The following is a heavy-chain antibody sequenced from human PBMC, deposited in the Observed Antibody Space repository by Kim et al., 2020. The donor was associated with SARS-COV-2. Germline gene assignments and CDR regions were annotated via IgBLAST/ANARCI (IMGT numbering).Heavy chain of an antibody. J-gene: IGHJ2*01. Sequence: KFQGRVTITADESTSTAYMELSSLRSEDTAVYYCARAPSIAARLGWYFDLWGRGTLVTVSS. D-gene: IGHD6-6*01. V-gene: IGHV1-69*01. CDR3: ARAPSIAARLGWYFDL.